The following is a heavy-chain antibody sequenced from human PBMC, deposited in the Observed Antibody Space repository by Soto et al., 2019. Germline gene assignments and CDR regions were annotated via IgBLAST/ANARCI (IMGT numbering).Heavy chain of an antibody. Sequence: GGSLRLSCAASGFTVTDHHMHWVRQAPGKGLEWVAALSYDGSNKNYADSVKGRFTISRDNSKSTLYLQMNSLRTEDTAVYYCVRDGPRITIYGYGDYWGQGTLVTVSS. CDR2: LSYDGSNK. V-gene: IGHV3-30*03. CDR1: GFTVTDHH. D-gene: IGHD3-3*01. J-gene: IGHJ4*02. CDR3: VRDGPRITIYGYGDY.